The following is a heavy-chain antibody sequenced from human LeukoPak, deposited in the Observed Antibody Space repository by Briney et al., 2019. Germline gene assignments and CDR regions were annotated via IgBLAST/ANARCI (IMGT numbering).Heavy chain of an antibody. Sequence: GRSLRLSCAASGFTFSSYAMHWVRQAPGKGLEWVAVISYDGSNKYYADSVKGRFTISRDNSKNTLYLQMNSLRAEDTAVYYCARRAKYSSSWYYFDYWGQGTLVTVSS. D-gene: IGHD6-13*01. J-gene: IGHJ4*02. V-gene: IGHV3-30*04. CDR3: ARRAKYSSSWYYFDY. CDR2: ISYDGSNK. CDR1: GFTFSSYA.